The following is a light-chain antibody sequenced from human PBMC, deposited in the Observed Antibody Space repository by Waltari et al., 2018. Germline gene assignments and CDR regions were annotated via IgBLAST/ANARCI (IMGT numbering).Light chain of an antibody. J-gene: IGKJ2*02. CDR3: QQYNSFPCT. V-gene: IGKV1-5*03. CDR2: KAS. Sequence: DIQMTQSPSTLSASVGDRVTITCRASQYISSWLAWYQQKPVKAPKFLIYKASSLKSGVPSRCSGSGSGTEFTLSISSLQPDDVATYYCQQYNSFPCTFGQGTKLEIK. CDR1: QYISSW.